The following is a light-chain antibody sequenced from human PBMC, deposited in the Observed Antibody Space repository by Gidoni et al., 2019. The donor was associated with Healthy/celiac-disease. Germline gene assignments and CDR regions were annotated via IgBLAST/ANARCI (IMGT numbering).Light chain of an antibody. CDR3: AAWDDSLVV. CDR1: SSNIGSNT. CDR2: SNN. Sequence: SVLTQPPSASGTPGQRVTIPCSGSSSNIGSNTVNWYQQLPGTATKLLIYSNNQRPSGVPDRFSGSKSGTSASLAISGLQSEDEADYYCAAWDDSLVVFGGGTKLTVL. V-gene: IGLV1-44*01. J-gene: IGLJ2*01.